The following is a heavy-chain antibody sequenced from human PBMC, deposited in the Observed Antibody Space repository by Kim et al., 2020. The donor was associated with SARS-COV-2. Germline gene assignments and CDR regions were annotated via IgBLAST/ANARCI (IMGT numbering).Heavy chain of an antibody. V-gene: IGHV3-74*03. D-gene: IGHD1-26*01. Sequence: TYADPVKGRFTISRDNARHTLYLEMNTLRGEDTAVYYCVRSGNNLTSPFDYWGQGTLVTVSS. CDR3: VRSGNNLTSPFDY. J-gene: IGHJ4*02.